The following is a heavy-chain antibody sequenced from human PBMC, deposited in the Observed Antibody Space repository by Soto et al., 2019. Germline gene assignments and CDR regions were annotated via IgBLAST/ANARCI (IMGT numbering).Heavy chain of an antibody. D-gene: IGHD5-18*01. J-gene: IGHJ6*02. CDR2: IIPIFGTA. CDR3: ARVIQLWLYDYYGMDV. V-gene: IGHV1-69*01. Sequence: QVQLVQSGAEVKQPGSSVKVSCKASGGTFSSYAISWVRQAPGQGLEWMGGIIPIFGTANYAQKFQGRVTITADESTSTAYMELSSLRSEDTAVYYCARVIQLWLYDYYGMDVWGQGTTVTVSS. CDR1: GGTFSSYA.